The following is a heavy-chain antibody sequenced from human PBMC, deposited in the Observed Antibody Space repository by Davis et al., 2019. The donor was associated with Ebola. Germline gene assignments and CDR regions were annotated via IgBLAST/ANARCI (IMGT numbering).Heavy chain of an antibody. J-gene: IGHJ4*02. CDR1: GFTFSSYW. CDR2: INRDESGT. Sequence: LSLTCAASGFTFSSYWMHWVRQAPGKGLVWVSRINRDESGTTYADSVKGRFTISRDNAKNMLYLQMDSLRVEDTAVYYCARYNSAYERADLDYWGQGTLVTVSS. V-gene: IGHV3-74*01. CDR3: ARYNSAYERADLDY. D-gene: IGHD5-12*01.